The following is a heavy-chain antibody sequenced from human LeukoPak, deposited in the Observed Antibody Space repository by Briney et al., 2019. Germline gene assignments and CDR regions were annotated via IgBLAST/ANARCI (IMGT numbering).Heavy chain of an antibody. CDR2: INHSGST. D-gene: IGHD5-18*01. CDR3: ARDPGYSYGFLNFNWFDP. Sequence: PSETLSLTCAVYGGSFSGYYWSWIRQPPGKGLEWIGEINHSGSTNYNPSLKSRVSISVDTSKNQFSLKLSSVTAADTAVYYCARDPGYSYGFLNFNWFDPWGQGTLVTVSS. J-gene: IGHJ5*02. CDR1: GGSFSGYY. V-gene: IGHV4-34*01.